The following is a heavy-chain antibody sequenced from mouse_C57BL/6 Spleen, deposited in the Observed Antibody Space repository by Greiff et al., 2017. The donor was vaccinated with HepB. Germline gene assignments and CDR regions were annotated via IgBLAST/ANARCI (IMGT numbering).Heavy chain of an antibody. CDR2: INPNNGGT. CDR3: ARDNSNYGYYFDY. Sequence: VQLQQSGPELVKPGASVKIPCKASGYTFTDYNMDWVKQSHGKSLEWIGDINPNNGGTIYNQKFKGKATLTVDKSSSTAYMELRSLTSEDTAVYYCARDNSNYGYYFDYWGQGTTLTVSS. J-gene: IGHJ2*01. CDR1: GYTFTDYN. V-gene: IGHV1-18*01. D-gene: IGHD2-5*01.